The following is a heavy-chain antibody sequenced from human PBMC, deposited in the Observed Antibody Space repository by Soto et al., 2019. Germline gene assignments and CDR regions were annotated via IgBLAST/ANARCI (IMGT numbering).Heavy chain of an antibody. J-gene: IGHJ5*02. CDR1: GYTFTSYG. V-gene: IGHV1-18*01. CDR2: ISAYNGNT. Sequence: QVQLVQSGAEVKKPGASVKVSCKASGYTFTSYGISWVRQAPGQGLEWMGWISAYNGNTNYAQKLQGRVTMTTDTATSTAYMELRSLRSDDTAVYYCARDPSYVPNGGWFDPWGQGTLVTVSS. CDR3: ARDPSYVPNGGWFDP. D-gene: IGHD3-16*01.